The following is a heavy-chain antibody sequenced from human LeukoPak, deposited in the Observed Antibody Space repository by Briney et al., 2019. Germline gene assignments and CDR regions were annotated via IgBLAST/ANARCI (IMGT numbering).Heavy chain of an antibody. J-gene: IGHJ4*02. CDR2: INPNSGGT. D-gene: IGHD3-10*01. V-gene: IGHV1-2*02. Sequence: GASVKVSCKASGYTFTGYYMHWVRQAPGQGLEWMGWINPNSGGTNYAQKLQGRVTMTRDTSISTAYMELSRLRSDDTAVYYCARRYGSGNTLDYWGQGTLVTVSS. CDR1: GYTFTGYY. CDR3: ARRYGSGNTLDY.